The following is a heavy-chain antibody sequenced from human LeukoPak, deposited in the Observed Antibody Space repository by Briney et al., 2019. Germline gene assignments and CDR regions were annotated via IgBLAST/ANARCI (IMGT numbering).Heavy chain of an antibody. CDR3: ASTWGTLDY. J-gene: IGHJ4*02. D-gene: IGHD1-1*01. Sequence: GGSLRLSCAASGFTFDDYAMHWVRQAPGKGLEWVSGISWNSGSIGYADSVKGRFTISRDNAKNSLYLQMNSLRAEDTAVYYCASTWGTLDYWGQGTLVTVSS. CDR1: GFTFDDYA. CDR2: ISWNSGSI. V-gene: IGHV3-9*01.